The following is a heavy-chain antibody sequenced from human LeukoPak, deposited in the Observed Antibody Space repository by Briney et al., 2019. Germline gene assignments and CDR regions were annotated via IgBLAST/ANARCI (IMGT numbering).Heavy chain of an antibody. Sequence: SGGSLRLSCTASGFTFGDYAMSWVRQAPGKGLEWVGFIRSKAYGGTTEYAASVKGRFTISRDDSKSIAYLQMNSLKTEDTAVYYCTREQEATILGDIFDYWGQGTLVTVSS. CDR2: IRSKAYGGTT. D-gene: IGHD5-12*01. CDR1: GFTFGDYA. V-gene: IGHV3-49*04. J-gene: IGHJ4*02. CDR3: TREQEATILGDIFDY.